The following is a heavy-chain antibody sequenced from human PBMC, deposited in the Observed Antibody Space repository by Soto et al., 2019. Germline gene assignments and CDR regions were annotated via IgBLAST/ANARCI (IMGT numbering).Heavy chain of an antibody. CDR3: ARDRYSYYDFWSGSLPYYYYDMDV. CDR1: GFTFGSYW. V-gene: IGHV3-7*01. J-gene: IGHJ6*02. Sequence: PGGSLGLSCAASGFTFGSYWMSWVRQAPGKGLEWVANIKQDGSEKYYVDSVKGRFTISRDNAKNSLYLQMNSLRAEDTAVYYCARDRYSYYDFWSGSLPYYYYDMDVWGQGTTVTVSS. D-gene: IGHD3-3*01. CDR2: IKQDGSEK.